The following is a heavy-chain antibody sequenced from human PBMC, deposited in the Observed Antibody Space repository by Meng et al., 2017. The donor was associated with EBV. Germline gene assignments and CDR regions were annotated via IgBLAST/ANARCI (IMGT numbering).Heavy chain of an antibody. Sequence: QVKRGQAGAEVKKPGASVKVSCKASGYTFTSYGISWVRQAPGQGLEWMGWISAYNGNTNYAQKLQGRVTMTTDTSTSTAYMELRSLRSDDTAVYYCARETSGYDFNWFDPWGQGTLVTVSS. V-gene: IGHV1-18*01. CDR2: ISAYNGNT. CDR3: ARETSGYDFNWFDP. J-gene: IGHJ5*02. D-gene: IGHD5-12*01. CDR1: GYTFTSYG.